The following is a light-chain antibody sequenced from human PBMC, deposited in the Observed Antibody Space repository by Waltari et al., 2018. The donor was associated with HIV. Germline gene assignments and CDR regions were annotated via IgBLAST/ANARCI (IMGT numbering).Light chain of an antibody. J-gene: IGLJ2*01. CDR2: DDS. Sequence: SFVLTQSPSMSVAPGETARIACGGNNIGGESVHWYQQKPGQAPVLVMYDDSDRSSGIPERFSGSNSKNTATLTISRVEAGDEADYYCQLWDSRGNHVVFGGGTKLTVL. CDR3: QLWDSRGNHVV. CDR1: NIGGES. V-gene: IGLV3-21*04.